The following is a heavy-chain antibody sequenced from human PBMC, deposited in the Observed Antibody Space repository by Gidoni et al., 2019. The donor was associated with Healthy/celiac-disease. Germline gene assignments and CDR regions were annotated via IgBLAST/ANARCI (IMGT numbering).Heavy chain of an antibody. D-gene: IGHD1-26*01. Sequence: EVQLLESVGGLVQPGGSLSLSCPASGFTFSRYAMSWVRQAPGKGLEWVSAISGSGGSTYYADSVKGRFTISRDNSKNTLYLQMNSLRAEDTAVYYCAKGSGSYFGADDYWGQGTLVTVSS. V-gene: IGHV3-23*01. CDR1: GFTFSRYA. CDR3: AKGSGSYFGADDY. J-gene: IGHJ4*02. CDR2: ISGSGGST.